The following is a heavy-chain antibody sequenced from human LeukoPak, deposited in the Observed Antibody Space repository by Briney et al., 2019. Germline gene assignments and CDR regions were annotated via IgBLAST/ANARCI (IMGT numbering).Heavy chain of an antibody. CDR2: ISSSSSYI. D-gene: IGHD2-2*01. CDR3: ARDCSSTSCYSGFDY. J-gene: IGHJ4*02. V-gene: IGHV3-21*01. Sequence: GGSLRLSCAASGFTFSSYSMNWVHQAPGKGLEWVSSISSSSSYIYYADSVKGRFTISRDNAKNSLYLQMNSLRAEDTAVYYCARDCSSTSCYSGFDYWGQGTLVTVSS. CDR1: GFTFSSYS.